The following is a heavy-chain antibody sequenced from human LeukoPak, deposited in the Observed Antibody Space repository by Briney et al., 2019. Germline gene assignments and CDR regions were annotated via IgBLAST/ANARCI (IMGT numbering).Heavy chain of an antibody. CDR2: IGTAGDT. CDR3: ARVGDSSGSYDY. V-gene: IGHV3-13*01. CDR1: GFTFSSYD. Sequence: GGSLRLPCAASGFTFSSYDMHWVRQATGKGLEWVSAIGTAGDTYYPGSVKGRFTISRENAKNSFYLQMNSLRAGDTAVYYCARVGDSSGSYDYWGQGTLVTVSS. J-gene: IGHJ4*02. D-gene: IGHD3-22*01.